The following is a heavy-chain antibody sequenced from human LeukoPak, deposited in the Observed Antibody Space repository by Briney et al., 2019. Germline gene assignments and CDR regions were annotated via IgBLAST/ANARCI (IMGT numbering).Heavy chain of an antibody. CDR2: IYYSESG. CDR3: ARADIATRSTAIDY. V-gene: IGHV4-39*01. D-gene: IGHD6-6*01. Sequence: SETLSLTCTVSGGSISSETYYWAWIRQPPGQGLEWIGNIYYSESGYSSPSLKSRVTISVDTSKNRFSLKLSSMTAADTAVYYCARADIATRSTAIDYWGQGTLVTVSS. J-gene: IGHJ4*02. CDR1: GGSISSETYY.